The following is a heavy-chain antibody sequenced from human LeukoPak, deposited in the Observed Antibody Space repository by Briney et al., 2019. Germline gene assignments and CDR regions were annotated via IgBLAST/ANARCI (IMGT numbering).Heavy chain of an antibody. CDR3: AKDPGRYAYGEWFDP. CDR2: IDGSGGTT. CDR1: GFTFSRYG. Sequence: GGSLRLSCAASGFTFSRYGINWVRQAPGKGLEWVSLIDGSGGTTYYADSVKGRFTISRDNSKNTVYLQMNSLRDEDTAAYYCAKDPGRYAYGEWFDPWGQGTLVTVSS. V-gene: IGHV3-23*01. J-gene: IGHJ5*02. D-gene: IGHD3-9*01.